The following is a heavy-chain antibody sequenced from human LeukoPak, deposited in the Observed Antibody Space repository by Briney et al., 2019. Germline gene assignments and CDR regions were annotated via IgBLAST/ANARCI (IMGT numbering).Heavy chain of an antibody. J-gene: IGHJ4*02. D-gene: IGHD3-10*01. CDR2: ISYDGSNK. CDR1: GFTFSSYG. V-gene: IGHV3-30*18. CDR3: AKDADLDYYGSGSPFDY. Sequence: PGASLRLSCAASGFTFSSYGMHWVRQAPGKGLEWVAVISYDGSNKYYADSVKGRFTISRDNSKNTLYLQMNSLRAEDTAVYYCAKDADLDYYGSGSPFDYWGQGTLVTVSS.